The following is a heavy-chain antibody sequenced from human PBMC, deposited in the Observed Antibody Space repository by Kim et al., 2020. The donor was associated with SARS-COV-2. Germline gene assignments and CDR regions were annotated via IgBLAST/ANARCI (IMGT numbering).Heavy chain of an antibody. Sequence: ASVKVSCKASGYTFTSYGISWVRQAPGQGLEWMGWISIYNGNTKYAQKVQGRVTMTTDTSTSTAYMELRSLRSDDTAVYYCARDGALDAERAFDIWGQGTMVTVSS. V-gene: IGHV1-18*01. D-gene: IGHD3-16*01. J-gene: IGHJ3*02. CDR3: ARDGALDAERAFDI. CDR2: ISIYNGNT. CDR1: GYTFTSYG.